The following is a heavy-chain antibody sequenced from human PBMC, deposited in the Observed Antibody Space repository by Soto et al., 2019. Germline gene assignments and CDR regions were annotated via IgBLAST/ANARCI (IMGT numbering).Heavy chain of an antibody. CDR3: ARLSDPGIAAAGAYYYGMDV. Sequence: ESLKISCKGSGYSFTSYWISWVRQMPGKGLEWMGRIDPSDSYTNYSPSFQGHVTISADKSISTAYLQWSSLKASDTAMYYCARLSDPGIAAAGAYYYGMDVWGQGTTVTVSS. CDR2: IDPSDSYT. D-gene: IGHD6-13*01. CDR1: GYSFTSYW. V-gene: IGHV5-10-1*01. J-gene: IGHJ6*02.